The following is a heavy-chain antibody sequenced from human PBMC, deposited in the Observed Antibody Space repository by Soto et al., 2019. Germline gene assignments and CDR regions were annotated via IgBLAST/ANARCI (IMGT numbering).Heavy chain of an antibody. D-gene: IGHD2-8*01. CDR1: RGTFSSYA. CDR3: ARVGLGYCTNGVCYRGYFDY. J-gene: IGHJ4*02. Sequence: SVKVSCKASRGTFSSYAISWVRQAPGQGLEWMGGIIPIFGTANYAQKFQGRVTITADESTSTAYMELSSLRSEDTAVYYCARVGLGYCTNGVCYRGYFDYWGQGTLVTVSS. CDR2: IIPIFGTA. V-gene: IGHV1-69*13.